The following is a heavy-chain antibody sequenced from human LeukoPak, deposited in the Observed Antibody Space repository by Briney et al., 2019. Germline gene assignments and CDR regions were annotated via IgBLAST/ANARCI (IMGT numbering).Heavy chain of an antibody. CDR1: GFTFSSYA. D-gene: IGHD1-7*01. V-gene: IGHV3-21*01. J-gene: IGHJ4*02. Sequence: GGSLRLSCATSGFTFSSYAMTWVRQGPGKGLEWVSSISSSSSYIYYADSVKGRFTISRDNAKNSLYLQMNSLRAEDTAVYYCAREGALELIDYWGQGTLVAVSS. CDR3: AREGALELIDY. CDR2: ISSSSSYI.